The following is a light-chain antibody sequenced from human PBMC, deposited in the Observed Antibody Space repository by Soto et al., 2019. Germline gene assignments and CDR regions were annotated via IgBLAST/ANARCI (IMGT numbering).Light chain of an antibody. CDR3: QQYDASLWT. CDR1: QSLTSSY. J-gene: IGKJ1*01. Sequence: EMVLTQSPGTLSLSPGERATLSCRASQSLTSSYLAWYQQKPGQSPRLLIYGASRRATGIPDRFSGSGSGTDFTLTISRLEPEDFAVYYCQQYDASLWTFGQGTKVEIK. V-gene: IGKV3-20*01. CDR2: GAS.